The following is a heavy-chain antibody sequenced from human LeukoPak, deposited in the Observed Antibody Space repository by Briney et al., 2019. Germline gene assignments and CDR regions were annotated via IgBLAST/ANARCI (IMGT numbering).Heavy chain of an antibody. D-gene: IGHD5-24*01. V-gene: IGHV4-59*12. Sequence: SETLSLTCSVSRGSLSSYYWTWIRQPPGKGLEWIGYIYYSGSTNYNPSLKSRVTISRDTSKNEFSLKLSSVTAADTAVYYCARDSRRDGYNLDYWGRGTLVTVSS. CDR3: ARDSRRDGYNLDY. J-gene: IGHJ4*02. CDR2: IYYSGST. CDR1: RGSLSSYY.